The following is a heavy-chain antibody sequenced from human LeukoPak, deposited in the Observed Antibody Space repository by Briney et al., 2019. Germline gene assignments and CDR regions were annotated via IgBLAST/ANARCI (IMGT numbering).Heavy chain of an antibody. CDR3: AEDRGRITMVRGVILGMDV. CDR1: GFTFSSYG. V-gene: IGHV3-30*18. Sequence: GRSLRLSCAASGFTFSSYGMHWVRQAPGKGLEWVAVISYDGSNKYYADSVKGRFTISRDNSKNTLYLQMNSLRAEDTAVYYCAEDRGRITMVRGVILGMDVWGQGTTVTVSS. J-gene: IGHJ6*02. CDR2: ISYDGSNK. D-gene: IGHD3-10*01.